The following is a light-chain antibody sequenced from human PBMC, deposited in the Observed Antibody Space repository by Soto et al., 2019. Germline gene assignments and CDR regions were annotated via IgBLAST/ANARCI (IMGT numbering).Light chain of an antibody. V-gene: IGLV1-40*01. CDR3: QSYDSRLTAYV. Sequence: QSVLTQPPSVSGAPGQRVTISCTGSSSSIGAGYDVHWYHQLPGAAPKLLVSGNNNRPSGLPDRFSASKSGTSASLAITGLQNEDEDQYYCQSYDSRLTAYVFGTGTKLTV. CDR1: SSSIGAGYD. CDR2: GNN. J-gene: IGLJ1*01.